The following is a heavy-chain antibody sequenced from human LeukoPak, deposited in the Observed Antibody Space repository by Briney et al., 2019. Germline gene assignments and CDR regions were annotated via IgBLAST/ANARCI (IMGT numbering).Heavy chain of an antibody. CDR3: ARGASSRFEH. CDR2: IFYSGSS. V-gene: IGHV4-39*07. D-gene: IGHD6-13*01. CDR1: GASISSRNYY. Sequence: SETLSLTCTVSGASISSRNYYWGWIRQPPGKGLEWIGSIFYSGSSYYNPSLKSRVTISEDTSKNQFSLKLSSVTAADTAVYYCARGASSRFEHWGQGTLVTVSS. J-gene: IGHJ4*02.